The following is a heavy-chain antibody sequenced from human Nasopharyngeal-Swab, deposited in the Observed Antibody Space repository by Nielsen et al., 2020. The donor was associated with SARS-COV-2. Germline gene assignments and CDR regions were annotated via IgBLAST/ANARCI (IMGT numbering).Heavy chain of an antibody. V-gene: IGHV3-21*01. CDR3: VRGDRRDY. CDR1: GFAFSAYT. J-gene: IGHJ4*02. CDR2: ISGSGSSR. Sequence: ETLSLTCASYGFAFSAYTMNWVRQSPGKGLEWVSSISGSGSSRYYAASLKGRFTISRDNAQNSLFLQINSLTAEDTAFYFCVRGDRRDYWGLGTLVTVS.